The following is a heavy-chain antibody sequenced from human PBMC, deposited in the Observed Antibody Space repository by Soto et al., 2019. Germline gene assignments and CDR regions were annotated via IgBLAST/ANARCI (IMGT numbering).Heavy chain of an antibody. V-gene: IGHV3-30*18. D-gene: IGHD4-17*01. Sequence: QVQLVESGGGEVQPGRSLTISCAASGFTFSTYGMHWVRQTPGKGLEWVAVISYDGSNNFYSDSVKGRFTISRDNFKNTLTPHMNSLRPDVTAVYSCAKDVQSYGDYDYYCYGMDVWGLGTRVTVSS. CDR3: AKDVQSYGDYDYYCYGMDV. CDR2: ISYDGSNN. J-gene: IGHJ6*02. CDR1: GFTFSTYG.